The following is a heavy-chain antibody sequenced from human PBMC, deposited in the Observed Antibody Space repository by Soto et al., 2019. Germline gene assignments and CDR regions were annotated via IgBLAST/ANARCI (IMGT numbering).Heavy chain of an antibody. Sequence: EVQLEESGGALVQPGRSLRLSCAASVFTFDDYAMYWVRQVLGKGLAWVSSISWNSGNIGYADSVKGRFTTSRDNAKNSLYLQMNSLRPEDTALYYCVRSKGGYSYGTPFDYWGQGTLVTVSS. J-gene: IGHJ4*02. CDR1: VFTFDDYA. CDR2: ISWNSGNI. D-gene: IGHD5-18*01. CDR3: VRSKGGYSYGTPFDY. V-gene: IGHV3-9*01.